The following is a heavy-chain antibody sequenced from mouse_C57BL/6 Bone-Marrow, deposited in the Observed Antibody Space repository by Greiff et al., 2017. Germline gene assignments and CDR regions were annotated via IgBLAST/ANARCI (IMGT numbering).Heavy chain of an antibody. D-gene: IGHD1-3*01. J-gene: IGHJ1*03. CDR3: ARRGETRWYFDV. CDR2: FHPYNDDT. V-gene: IGHV1-47*01. Sequence: QVHVKQSGAELVKPGASVTMSCKASGYTFTTYPIEWMKQNHGQSLEWIGNFHPYNDDTKYNEKFKGKATLTVEKSSSTVYLELSRLTSDDSAVYYCARRGETRWYFDVWGTGTTVTVSS. CDR1: GYTFTTYP.